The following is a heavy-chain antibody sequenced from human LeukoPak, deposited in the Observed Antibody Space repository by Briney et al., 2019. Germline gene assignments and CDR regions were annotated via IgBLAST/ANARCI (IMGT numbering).Heavy chain of an antibody. D-gene: IGHD4-17*01. CDR3: AKDPNGDYIGAFDF. Sequence: GGSLRLSCAGSGFTFSNYAMIWVRQAPGKGLEWVSAIKGSGSYTKYADSVTGRFTISRDNSKNMLYLQMNSLTADETAIYYCAKDPNGDYIGAFDFGGEGTMVTVSS. CDR1: GFTFSNYA. V-gene: IGHV3-23*01. J-gene: IGHJ3*01. CDR2: IKGSGSYT.